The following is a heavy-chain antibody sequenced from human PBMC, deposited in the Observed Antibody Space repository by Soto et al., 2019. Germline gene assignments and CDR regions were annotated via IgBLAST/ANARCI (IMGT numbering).Heavy chain of an antibody. CDR2: IYYSGST. CDR1: GGSVSSGSYY. J-gene: IGHJ6*02. CDR3: ARDRGSSGWSRDYYYSMDV. V-gene: IGHV4-61*01. D-gene: IGHD6-19*01. Sequence: PSETLSLTCTVSGGSVSSGSYYWSWIRQPPGKGLEWIGYIYYSGSTNYNPSLKSRVTISVDTSKNQFPLKLSSVTAADTAVYYCARDRGSSGWSRDYYYSMDVWGQGTTVTVSS.